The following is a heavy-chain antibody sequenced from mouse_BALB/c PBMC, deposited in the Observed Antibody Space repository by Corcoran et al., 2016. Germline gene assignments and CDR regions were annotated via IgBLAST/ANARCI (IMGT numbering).Heavy chain of an antibody. D-gene: IGHD3-3*01. J-gene: IGHJ4*01. Sequence: QVQLQQSGAELMKPGASVKISYKATDYTFSSYWKEWVKQRPGHGLEWIGEILPGSGRTNYNEKFKGKATFTADTSSNTAYMQLSSLTSEDSAVYYCARGTLDYAMDYWGQGTSVTVSS. V-gene: IGHV1-9*01. CDR1: DYTFSSYW. CDR3: ARGTLDYAMDY. CDR2: ILPGSGRT.